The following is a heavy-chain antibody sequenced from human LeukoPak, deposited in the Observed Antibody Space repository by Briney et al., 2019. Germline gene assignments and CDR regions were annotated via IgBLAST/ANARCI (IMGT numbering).Heavy chain of an antibody. CDR3: ARDGRPLDGSYFNYFDY. Sequence: GGSLRLSCAASGFTFSSYAMSLVRQAPGKGLEWVSAISGSGGSTYYADSVKGRFTISRDNSKNTLYLQMNSLRAEDTAVYYCARDGRPLDGSYFNYFDYWGQGTLVTVSS. CDR1: GFTFSSYA. J-gene: IGHJ4*02. CDR2: ISGSGGST. V-gene: IGHV3-23*01. D-gene: IGHD1-26*01.